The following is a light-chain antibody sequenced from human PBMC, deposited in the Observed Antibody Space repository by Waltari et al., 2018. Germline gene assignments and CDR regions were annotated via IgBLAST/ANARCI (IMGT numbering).Light chain of an antibody. CDR1: SSDVGGYNY. J-gene: IGLJ1*01. CDR2: DVN. Sequence: ASVSGSPGQSITISCTGTSSDVGGYNYVSWYQHHPGKAPKLMIYDVNKRPSGVSDRFSGSKSGNTASLTISGLQTEDEADYYCTSYTSSSTYVFGIGTKVTVL. CDR3: TSYTSSSTYV. V-gene: IGLV2-14*03.